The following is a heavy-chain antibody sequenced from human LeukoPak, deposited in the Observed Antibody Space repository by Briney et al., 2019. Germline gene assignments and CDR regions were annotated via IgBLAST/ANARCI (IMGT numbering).Heavy chain of an antibody. CDR3: AKEGGYSYGLYGMDV. CDR2: ISYDGSNK. D-gene: IGHD5-18*01. J-gene: IGHJ6*02. CDR1: RFTFSSYE. V-gene: IGHV3-30*18. Sequence: PGGSLRLSCAASRFTFSSYEMNWVRQAPGKGLEWVAVISYDGSNKYYADSVKGRFTISRDNSKNTLYLQMNSLRAEDTAVYYCAKEGGYSYGLYGMDVWGQGTTVTVSS.